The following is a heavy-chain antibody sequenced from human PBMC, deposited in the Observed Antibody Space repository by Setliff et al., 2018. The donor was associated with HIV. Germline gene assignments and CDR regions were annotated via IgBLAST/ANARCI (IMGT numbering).Heavy chain of an antibody. D-gene: IGHD7-27*01. CDR2: ICCTGRT. Sequence: SETLSLTCSVSGGSITSTTYCWGWVRQPPGKGLEWIGSICCTGRTYSSPSLKSRVTISVDTSRSYFSLELTSMTAADTAVYYCASEFQLGTDTPEIDYWGQGTLVTVSS. V-gene: IGHV4-39*07. J-gene: IGHJ4*02. CDR3: ASEFQLGTDTPEIDY. CDR1: GGSITSTTYC.